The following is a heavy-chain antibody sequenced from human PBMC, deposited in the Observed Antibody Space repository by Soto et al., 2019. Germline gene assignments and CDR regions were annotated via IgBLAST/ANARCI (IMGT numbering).Heavy chain of an antibody. CDR3: AHVTITAGGTVGDEAFDV. D-gene: IGHD3-16*01. CDR1: GFSLATTGVG. CDR2: VYWDDDT. J-gene: IGHJ3*01. V-gene: IGHV2-5*02. Sequence: QITLKESGPTEVKPTETLALTCTFSGFSLATTGVGVGWVRQPPGGALEWIAVVYWDDDTRYNPSLESRLTLTKETPKNKVPLSMPDMDFVDTATCYCAHVTITAGGTVGDEAFDVWGQGAVVTVSS.